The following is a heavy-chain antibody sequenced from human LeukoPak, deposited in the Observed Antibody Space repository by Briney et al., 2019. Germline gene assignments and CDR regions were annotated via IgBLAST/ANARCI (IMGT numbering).Heavy chain of an antibody. Sequence: SVKVSCKASGGTFSSYAISWVRQAPGQGLEWMGGIIPIFGTANYAQKFQGRVTITADESTSTAYMELSSLRSEDTAVYYCARAIVVVVAATPVLNWFDPWGHGTLVTVSS. J-gene: IGHJ5*02. CDR3: ARAIVVVVAATPVLNWFDP. V-gene: IGHV1-69*01. CDR1: GGTFSSYA. CDR2: IIPIFGTA. D-gene: IGHD2-15*01.